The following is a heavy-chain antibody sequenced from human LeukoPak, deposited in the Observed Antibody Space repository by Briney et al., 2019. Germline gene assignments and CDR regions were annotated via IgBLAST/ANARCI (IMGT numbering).Heavy chain of an antibody. Sequence: GASVKVSCKASGYTLTGYYMHWVRQAPGQGLEWMGWINPNSGGTNYAQKFQGRVTMTRDTSISTAYMELSRLRSDDTAVYYCARDVTIFGVVNLFDYWGQGTLVTVSS. CDR1: GYTLTGYY. J-gene: IGHJ4*02. CDR2: INPNSGGT. D-gene: IGHD3-3*01. V-gene: IGHV1-2*02. CDR3: ARDVTIFGVVNLFDY.